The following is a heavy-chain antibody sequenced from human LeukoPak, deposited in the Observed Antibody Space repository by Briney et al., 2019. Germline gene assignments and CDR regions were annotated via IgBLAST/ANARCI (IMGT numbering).Heavy chain of an antibody. V-gene: IGHV3-74*01. Sequence: EGSLRLSCAASGFTFSSYWMHWVRQAAGKGLVWVSRINSDGSSTSYADSVKGRFTIPRDNAKNTLYLQMNSLRAEDTAVYYCVSSYCSGGSCYSASGSWGQGTLVTVSS. CDR2: INSDGSST. CDR1: GFTFSSYW. CDR3: VSSYCSGGSCYSASGS. D-gene: IGHD2-15*01. J-gene: IGHJ5*02.